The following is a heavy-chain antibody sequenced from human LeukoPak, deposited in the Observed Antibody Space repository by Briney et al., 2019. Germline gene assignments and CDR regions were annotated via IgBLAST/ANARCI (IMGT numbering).Heavy chain of an antibody. V-gene: IGHV1-46*01. J-gene: IGHJ3*02. CDR1: GYTYTSYY. CDR3: ARDCLELRGKGENAFDI. Sequence: ASVKVSCKASGYTYTSYYMHWVRQAPGQGLEWMGIINPSGGSTSYAQKFQGRVTMTRDTSTSTVYMELSSLRSEDTAVYYCARDCLELRGKGENAFDIWGQGTMVTVSS. CDR2: INPSGGST. D-gene: IGHD1-7*01.